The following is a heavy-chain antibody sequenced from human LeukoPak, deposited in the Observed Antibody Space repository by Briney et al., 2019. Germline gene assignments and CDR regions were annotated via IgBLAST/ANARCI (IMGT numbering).Heavy chain of an antibody. CDR1: GFTFSNYA. J-gene: IGHJ2*01. CDR3: AKDRHYYDSSGYYYWNFDL. V-gene: IGHV3-23*01. Sequence: PGGSLRLSCAASGFTFSNYAMSWVRQAPGKGPEWVSIISGSGDNTHYADSVKGRFTISRDNSKNTLYLQMNSLRAEDTAVYYCAKDRHYYDSSGYYYWNFDLWGRGTLVTVSS. D-gene: IGHD3-22*01. CDR2: ISGSGDNT.